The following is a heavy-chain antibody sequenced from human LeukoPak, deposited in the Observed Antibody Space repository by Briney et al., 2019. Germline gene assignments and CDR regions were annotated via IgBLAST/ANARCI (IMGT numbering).Heavy chain of an antibody. CDR2: ISSSGSTI. D-gene: IGHD3-22*01. Sequence: GGSLRPSCAASGFTFSDYYMSWIRQAPGKGLEWVSYISSSGSTIYYADSVKGRFTISRDNSENTLYLQMNSLRAEDTAVYYCAKDFSVYYYDSRVLDYWGQGTLVTVSS. J-gene: IGHJ4*02. V-gene: IGHV3-11*04. CDR1: GFTFSDYY. CDR3: AKDFSVYYYDSRVLDY.